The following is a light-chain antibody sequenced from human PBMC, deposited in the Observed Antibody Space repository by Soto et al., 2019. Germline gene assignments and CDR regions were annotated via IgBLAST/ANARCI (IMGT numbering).Light chain of an antibody. CDR1: QTVRNN. Sequence: EFVLTQSPGTLSLSPGERATLSCRASQTVRNNYLAWYQQKPGQAPRLLIYGSSTRATGIPASVSGSGSGTEFTLTINSLQSEDFAVYYCQQYNNWPRTFGQGTKVDIK. V-gene: IGKV3-15*01. CDR2: GSS. CDR3: QQYNNWPRT. J-gene: IGKJ1*01.